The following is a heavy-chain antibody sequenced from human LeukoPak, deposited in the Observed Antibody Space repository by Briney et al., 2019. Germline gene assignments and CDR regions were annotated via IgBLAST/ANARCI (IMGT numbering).Heavy chain of an antibody. J-gene: IGHJ6*03. Sequence: GGTLRLSCAASGFSFSSYGISWVRQAPRKGLEWVSTISTSGGTTYYADSVKGRFTVSRDNSKNTLYLQMNSLSAEDTAVYYCAKNGDRGAYCSGGTCYPYYYHYMDVWGKGTTVTISS. CDR1: GFSFSSYG. CDR2: ISTSGGTT. V-gene: IGHV3-23*01. D-gene: IGHD2-15*01. CDR3: AKNGDRGAYCSGGTCYPYYYHYMDV.